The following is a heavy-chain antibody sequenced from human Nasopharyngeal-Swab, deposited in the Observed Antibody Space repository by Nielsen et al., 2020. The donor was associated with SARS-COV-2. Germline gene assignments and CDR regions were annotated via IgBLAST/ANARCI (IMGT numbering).Heavy chain of an antibody. CDR1: GYTFTGYY. V-gene: IGHV1-2*06. CDR3: ARVLYSSGGWFDP. J-gene: IGHJ5*02. CDR2: INPNSGGT. Sequence: ASVKVSCKASGYTFTGYYMHLVRQAPGQGLEWMGRINPNSGGTNYAQKFQGRVTMTRDTSISTAYMELSRLRSDDTAVYYCARVLYSSGGWFDPWGQGTLVTVSS. D-gene: IGHD6-19*01.